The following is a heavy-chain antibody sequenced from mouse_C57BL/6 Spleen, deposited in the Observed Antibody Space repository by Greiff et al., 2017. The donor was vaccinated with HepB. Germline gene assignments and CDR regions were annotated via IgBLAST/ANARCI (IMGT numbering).Heavy chain of an antibody. Sequence: QVQLQQPGAELVRPGSSVKLSCKASGYTFTSYWMHWVKQRPIQGLEWIGNIDPSDSETHYNQKFKDKATLTVDKSSSTAYMQLSSLTSEDSAVYYCARRAGTKEDYWGQGTTLTVSS. CDR3: ARRAGTKEDY. V-gene: IGHV1-52*01. CDR1: GYTFTSYW. J-gene: IGHJ2*01. CDR2: IDPSDSET. D-gene: IGHD4-1*01.